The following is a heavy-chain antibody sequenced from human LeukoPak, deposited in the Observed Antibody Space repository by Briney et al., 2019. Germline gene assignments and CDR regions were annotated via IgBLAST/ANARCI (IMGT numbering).Heavy chain of an antibody. D-gene: IGHD3-3*01. Sequence: ASVKVSCKASGYTFTGYYMHWVRQAPGQGLEWMGWINPNSGGTNYAQRFQGRVTMTRDTSISTAYMELSRLKSDDTAVYYCARTIFGVPPSDYWGQGTLVTVSS. V-gene: IGHV1-2*02. CDR1: GYTFTGYY. CDR2: INPNSGGT. CDR3: ARTIFGVPPSDY. J-gene: IGHJ4*02.